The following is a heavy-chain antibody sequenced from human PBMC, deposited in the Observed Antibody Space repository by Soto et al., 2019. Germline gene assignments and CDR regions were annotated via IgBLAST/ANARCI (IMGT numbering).Heavy chain of an antibody. CDR1: GFIFSSYG. V-gene: IGHV3-33*01. D-gene: IGHD3-10*01. Sequence: QVQLVESGGGVVQPGRSLRLSGAGSGFIFSSYGMHWVRQAPGKGLEWVAVIWYDGSNKYYADSVKGRFTISRDTSKNTLYLQMNSLRAEDTAVYYCARDLYYGSGSPKGAFDIWGQGTMVTVSS. CDR2: IWYDGSNK. CDR3: ARDLYYGSGSPKGAFDI. J-gene: IGHJ3*02.